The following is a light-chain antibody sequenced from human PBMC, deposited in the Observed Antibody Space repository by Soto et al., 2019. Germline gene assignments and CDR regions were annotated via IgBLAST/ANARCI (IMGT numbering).Light chain of an antibody. CDR3: QHYNDWPLT. CDR2: GAF. J-gene: IGKJ1*01. CDR1: QSVSSN. Sequence: EIVMTQSPVTLSVSPGERVTLSCRASQSVSSNLAWYQQKPGQAPSLLIYGAFTRATGIPARFSGTGSGTEFTLTISSLQPEASALYYCQHYNDWPLTFGQGTKVDIK. V-gene: IGKV3-15*01.